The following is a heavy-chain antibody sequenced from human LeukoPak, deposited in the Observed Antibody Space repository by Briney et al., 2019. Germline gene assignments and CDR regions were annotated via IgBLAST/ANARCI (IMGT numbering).Heavy chain of an antibody. CDR2: IYYSGST. CDR1: GGSISSGDYY. J-gene: IGHJ4*02. CDR3: ARQGGYCSGGSCCCFDY. D-gene: IGHD2-15*01. V-gene: IGHV4-30-4*01. Sequence: SETLSLTCTVCGGSISSGDYYWSRIRQPPGKGLEWIGYIYYSGSTYYNPSLKSRVTISVDTSKNQFSLKLSSVTAADTAVYYCARQGGYCSGGSCCCFDYWGQGTLVTVSS.